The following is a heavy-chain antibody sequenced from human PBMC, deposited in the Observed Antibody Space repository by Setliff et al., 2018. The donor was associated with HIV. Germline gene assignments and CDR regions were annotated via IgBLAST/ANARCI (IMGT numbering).Heavy chain of an antibody. CDR1: GGSISSSSYY. J-gene: IGHJ6*03. V-gene: IGHV4-39*01. CDR2: IYYRGTT. D-gene: IGHD6-13*01. Sequence: AETLSLTCTVSGGSISSSSYYWGWIRQPPGKGLQWIVIIYYRGTTYYNPSLKSRLTISLDTSKNQFSLKLRSVTAADTALYYCARGRYRSRWYASDHYYIDVWGKGTTVTVSS. CDR3: ARGRYRSRWYASDHYYIDV.